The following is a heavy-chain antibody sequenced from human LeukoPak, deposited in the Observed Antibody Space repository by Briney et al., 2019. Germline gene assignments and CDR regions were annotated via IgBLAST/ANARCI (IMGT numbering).Heavy chain of an antibody. CDR1: GYTFTGYY. Sequence: ASVKVSCKASGYTFTGYYMHWVRQAPGQGLEWMGWINPNSGGTNYALKFQGRVTMTRDTSISTAYMELSRLRSDDTAVYYCARRGVDYYGSGSLHNWFDPWGQGTLVTVSS. CDR3: ARRGVDYYGSGSLHNWFDP. J-gene: IGHJ5*02. CDR2: INPNSGGT. V-gene: IGHV1-2*02. D-gene: IGHD3-10*01.